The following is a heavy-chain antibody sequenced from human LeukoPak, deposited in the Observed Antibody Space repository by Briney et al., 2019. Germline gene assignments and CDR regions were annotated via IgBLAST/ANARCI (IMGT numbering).Heavy chain of an antibody. CDR1: GFAFSNYA. CDR2: IRYDATIK. J-gene: IGHJ4*02. Sequence: SGGSLRLSCATSGFAFSNYAIHCLRQAPAKALEWVAFIRYDATIKKYADSVKGRFTISSDNSKNPLFLQMNSLRIEDTAVYYCARSTGDFGESLPDYWGQGTLVTVSS. CDR3: ARSTGDFGESLPDY. V-gene: IGHV3-30*02. D-gene: IGHD3-10*01.